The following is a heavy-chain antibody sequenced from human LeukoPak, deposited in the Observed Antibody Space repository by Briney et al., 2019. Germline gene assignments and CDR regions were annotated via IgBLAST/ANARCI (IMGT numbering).Heavy chain of an antibody. V-gene: IGHV4-59*12. CDR1: GGSISSYY. Sequence: SETLSLTCIVSGGSISSYYWSWIRQPPGRGLEWVGCISSTGSTNYNPSLKSRVTISVDTSKNQFSLKLSSVTAADTAVYYCARGPPPDFDYWGRGTLVTVSS. CDR2: ISSTGST. J-gene: IGHJ4*02. CDR3: ARGPPPDFDY.